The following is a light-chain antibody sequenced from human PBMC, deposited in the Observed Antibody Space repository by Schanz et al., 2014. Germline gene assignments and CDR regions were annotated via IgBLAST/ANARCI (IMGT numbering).Light chain of an antibody. CDR2: TAS. Sequence: EIVMTQSPATVPVSPGERATLYCRASQNVGINVAWYQQRPGQAPRRLIYTASTRATGIPARFSGSGSGTDFTLTISRLEPEDFAVYYCQQYGSSPWTFGQGTKVEIK. CDR3: QQYGSSPWT. CDR1: QNVGIN. V-gene: IGKV3-15*01. J-gene: IGKJ1*01.